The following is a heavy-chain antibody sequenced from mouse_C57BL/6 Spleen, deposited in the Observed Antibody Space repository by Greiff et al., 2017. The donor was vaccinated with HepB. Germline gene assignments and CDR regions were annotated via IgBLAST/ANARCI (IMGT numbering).Heavy chain of an antibody. D-gene: IGHD1-1*01. J-gene: IGHJ4*01. CDR1: GYTFTSYG. CDR2: IYPRSGNT. V-gene: IGHV1-81*01. CDR3: ARIGFLYYYGSRDYAMDY. Sequence: QVQLQQSGAELARPGASVKLSCKASGYTFTSYGISWVKQRTGQGLEWIGEIYPRSGNTYYNEKFKGKATLTADKSSSTAYMELRSLTSEDSAVYFCARIGFLYYYGSRDYAMDYWGQGTSVTVSS.